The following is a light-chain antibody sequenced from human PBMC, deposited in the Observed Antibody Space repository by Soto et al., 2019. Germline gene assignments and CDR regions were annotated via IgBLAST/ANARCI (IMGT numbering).Light chain of an antibody. J-gene: IGKJ1*01. CDR1: QSVSSY. CDR2: DAS. CDR3: QQRSNWPWT. Sequence: EIVLTQSPATLSLSPGERATLSCRASQSVSSYLAWYQQKPGKAPRLLIYDASNWATGIPARFSGSGSGTDFTLTISILEPEDFAVYYCQQRSNWPWTFGQGTKLEIK. V-gene: IGKV3-11*01.